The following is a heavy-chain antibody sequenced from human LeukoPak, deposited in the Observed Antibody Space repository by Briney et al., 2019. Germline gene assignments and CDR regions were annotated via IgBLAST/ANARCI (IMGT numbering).Heavy chain of an antibody. CDR2: ISGSGGST. CDR3: AKGTVVVTYFDY. V-gene: IGHV3-23*01. D-gene: IGHD2-21*02. Sequence: GILGLSCAASGFTFSSYAMSWVRQAPGKGLEWVSAISGSGGSTYYADSVKGRFTISRDNSKNTLYLQMNSLRAEDTAVYYCAKGTVVVTYFDYWGQGTLVTVSS. J-gene: IGHJ4*02. CDR1: GFTFSSYA.